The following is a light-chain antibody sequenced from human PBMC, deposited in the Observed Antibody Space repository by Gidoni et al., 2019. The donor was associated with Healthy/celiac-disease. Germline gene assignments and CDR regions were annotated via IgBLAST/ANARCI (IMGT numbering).Light chain of an antibody. CDR2: WAS. J-gene: IGKJ2*01. V-gene: IGKV4-1*01. CDR3: QQYYSTPYT. Sequence: FLGARATINCKSSPSVLYSSNNKNYLAWYQQKPGQPPKLLIYWASTREAGVPDRFSGSGSGTDFTLTIGSLQAEDVAVYYCQQYYSTPYTFGQGTKLEIK. CDR1: PSVLYSSNNKNY.